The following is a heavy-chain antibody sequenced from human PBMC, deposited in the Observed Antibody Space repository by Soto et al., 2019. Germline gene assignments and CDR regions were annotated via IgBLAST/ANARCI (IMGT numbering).Heavy chain of an antibody. D-gene: IGHD4-17*01. J-gene: IGHJ6*02. CDR1: GGSINSYY. CDR2: IYYSGST. Sequence: SETLSLTCTISGGSINSYYWSWIRQPPGKGLEWIGYIYYSGSTYYNPSLKSRVTISVDTSKNQFSLKLSSVTAADTAVYYCASHDYAHYGIDVWGQGTTVTVSS. CDR3: ASHDYAHYGIDV. V-gene: IGHV4-30-4*01.